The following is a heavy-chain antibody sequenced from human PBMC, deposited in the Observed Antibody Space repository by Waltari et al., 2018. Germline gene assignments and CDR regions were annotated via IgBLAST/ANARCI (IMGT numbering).Heavy chain of an antibody. Sequence: QVQLQESGPGLVKPSETLSLTCTVSGGSISSYYWSWIRQPPGKGLEWIGYICYSGSTNYNPSLKSRVTRSVDTSKNQFSLKLSSVTAADTAVDYWARALGAAADGAFDIWGQGTMVTVSS. D-gene: IGHD6-13*01. J-gene: IGHJ3*02. V-gene: IGHV4-59*01. CDR3: ARALGAAADGAFDI. CDR2: ICYSGST. CDR1: GGSISSYY.